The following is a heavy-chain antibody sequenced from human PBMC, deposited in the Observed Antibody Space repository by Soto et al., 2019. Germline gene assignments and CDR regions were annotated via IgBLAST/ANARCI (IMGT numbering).Heavy chain of an antibody. J-gene: IGHJ6*02. Sequence: EVQLVESGGGLVQPGGSLRLSCAASGFTFSSYDMHWVRQATGKGLEWVSAIGTAGDTYYPGSVKGRFTISRENAKNSLYLQMNSLRDGDTAVYYCARGGSSWGMDVWGQGTTVTVS. V-gene: IGHV3-13*04. D-gene: IGHD6-13*01. CDR1: GFTFSSYD. CDR2: IGTAGDT. CDR3: ARGGSSWGMDV.